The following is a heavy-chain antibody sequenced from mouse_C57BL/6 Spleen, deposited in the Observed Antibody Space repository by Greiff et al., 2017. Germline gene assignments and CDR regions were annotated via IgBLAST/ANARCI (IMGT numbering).Heavy chain of an antibody. CDR3: ARGGVYDYDYAMDY. D-gene: IGHD2-4*01. Sequence: EVKLQESGPGLVKPSPSLSLTCSVTGYSITSGYYWNWIRQFPGNKLEWMGYISYDGSNNYNPSLKNRISITRDTSKNQFFLKLNSVTTEDTATYYCARGGVYDYDYAMDYWGQGTSVTVSS. CDR1: GYSITSGYY. CDR2: ISYDGSN. V-gene: IGHV3-6*01. J-gene: IGHJ4*01.